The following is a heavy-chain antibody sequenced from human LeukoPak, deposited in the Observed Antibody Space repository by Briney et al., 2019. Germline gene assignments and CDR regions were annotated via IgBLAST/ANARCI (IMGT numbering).Heavy chain of an antibody. CDR2: INPNSGGT. CDR3: AIEWVAAAGTGFDY. CDR1: GGTFTGYY. J-gene: IGHJ4*02. V-gene: IGHV1-2*02. D-gene: IGHD6-13*01. Sequence: ASVKVSCKASGGTFTGYYMHWVRQAHGQGLEWMGWINPNSGGTNYAQKFQGKVTMTRDTSISTAYMELSRLRSDDTAVYYCAIEWVAAAGTGFDYWGQGTLVTVSS.